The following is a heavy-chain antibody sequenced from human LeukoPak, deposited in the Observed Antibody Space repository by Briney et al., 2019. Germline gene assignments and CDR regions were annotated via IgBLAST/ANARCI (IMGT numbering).Heavy chain of an antibody. J-gene: IGHJ4*02. CDR3: ARERIQLWLQGFDY. V-gene: IGHV1-46*01. Sequence: ASVKVSCKAPGYTFTSYYMHWVRQAPGQGLEWMGIINPSGGSTSYAQKFQGRVTMTRDTSTSTVYMELSSLRSEDTAVYYCARERIQLWLQGFDYWAREPWSPSPQ. CDR1: GYTFTSYY. CDR2: INPSGGST. D-gene: IGHD5-18*01.